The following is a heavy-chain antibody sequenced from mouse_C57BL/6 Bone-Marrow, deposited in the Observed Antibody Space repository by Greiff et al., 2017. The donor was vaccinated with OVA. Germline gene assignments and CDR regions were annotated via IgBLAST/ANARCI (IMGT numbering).Heavy chain of an antibody. CDR3: TISRALAY. J-gene: IGHJ3*01. CDR2: INPSDSDP. V-gene: IGHV1-74*01. CDR1: GYTFTSYW. D-gene: IGHD3-3*01. Sequence: QVQLQQPGAELVKPGASVKVSCKASGYTFTSYWMHWVKQRPGKGLEWIGRINPSDSDPNYNQKFKGKATLTVDKSSSTAYIQLSSLTSEDSAVYYCTISRALAYWGQGTLVTVSA.